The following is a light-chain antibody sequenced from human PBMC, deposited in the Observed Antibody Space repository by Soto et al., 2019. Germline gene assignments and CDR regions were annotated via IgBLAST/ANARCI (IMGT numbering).Light chain of an antibody. V-gene: IGLV3-1*01. Sequence: SYELTQPPSVSVSPGQTASITCSGDKLGDKYVYWYQQKPGQSPVLVIHQDNKRPSGIPERFSGSNSGNTATLTISGTQAMDEADFYCQACDRNTVAFGGGTKLTVL. CDR3: QACDRNTVA. CDR1: KLGDKY. CDR2: QDN. J-gene: IGLJ2*01.